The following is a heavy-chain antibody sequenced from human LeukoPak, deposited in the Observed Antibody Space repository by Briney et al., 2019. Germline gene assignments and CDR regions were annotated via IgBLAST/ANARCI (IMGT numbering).Heavy chain of an antibody. D-gene: IGHD5/OR15-5a*01. Sequence: PSETLSLTCTVSGGSISISNYYWGWIRQPPGKGLEWIGSIYYSGTTYYNPSLKSRVTISVDTSKNQFSLKLSSVTAADTAVYYCARVSRQSPPLDAFHIWGQGTMVTVSS. CDR1: GGSISISNYY. J-gene: IGHJ3*02. CDR3: ARVSRQSPPLDAFHI. V-gene: IGHV4-39*07. CDR2: IYYSGTT.